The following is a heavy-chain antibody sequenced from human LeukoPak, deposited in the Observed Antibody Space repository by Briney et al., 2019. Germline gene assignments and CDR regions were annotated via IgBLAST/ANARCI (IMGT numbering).Heavy chain of an antibody. V-gene: IGHV4-59*02. Sequence: PSETLSLTCTISGGSVSDYYWSWIRQSPGRGLEWIGYIYHTGSTSYSPSLKSRVTISADTSQNQFSLKLSSVTAADTAVYYCASRKLGNDYWGQGTLVTVSS. CDR1: GGSVSDYY. J-gene: IGHJ4*02. CDR3: ASRKLGNDY. CDR2: IYHTGST. D-gene: IGHD7-27*01.